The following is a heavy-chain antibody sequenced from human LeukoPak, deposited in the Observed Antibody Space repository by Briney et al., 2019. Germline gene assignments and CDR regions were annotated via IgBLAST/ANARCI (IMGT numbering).Heavy chain of an antibody. CDR1: RFTLSEYY. Sequence: GSLSLSRAVSRFTLSEYYMSSIRPARGKGLEWVSFISSSSRCTNYADSVKGRFTISRDNAKNSLYLQMNSLRAEDTAVYYRARDARGYSYGYADYYYGMDVWGQGTTVTVSS. V-gene: IGHV3-11*06. CDR3: ARDARGYSYGYADYYYGMDV. J-gene: IGHJ6*02. D-gene: IGHD5-18*01. CDR2: ISSSSRCT.